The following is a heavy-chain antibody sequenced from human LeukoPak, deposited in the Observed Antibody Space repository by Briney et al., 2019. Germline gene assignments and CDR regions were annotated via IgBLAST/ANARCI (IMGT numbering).Heavy chain of an antibody. V-gene: IGHV3-30*02. CDR1: GFTFSSYG. Sequence: QPGGSLRLSCAASGFTFSSYGMHWVRQAPGKGLEWVAFIGYDGSNKYYADSVKGRFTISRDNSKNTLYLQMNSLRAEDTAVYYCAKTHYDSSGYTPFDYWGQGTLVTVSS. D-gene: IGHD3-22*01. J-gene: IGHJ4*02. CDR2: IGYDGSNK. CDR3: AKTHYDSSGYTPFDY.